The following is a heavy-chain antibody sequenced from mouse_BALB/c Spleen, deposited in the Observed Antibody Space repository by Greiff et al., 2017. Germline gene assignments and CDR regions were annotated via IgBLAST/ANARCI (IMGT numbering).Heavy chain of an antibody. J-gene: IGHJ1*01. CDR3: ARRDGYRSYWYFDV. Sequence: VKLQQSGPGLVAPSQSLSITCTVSGFSLTGYGVNWVRQPPGKGLEWLGMIWGDGSTDYNSALKSRLSISKDNSKSQVFLKMNSLQTDDTARYYCARRDGYRSYWYFDVWGAGTTVTVSS. CDR1: GFSLTGYG. V-gene: IGHV2-6-7*01. CDR2: IWGDGST. D-gene: IGHD2-3*01.